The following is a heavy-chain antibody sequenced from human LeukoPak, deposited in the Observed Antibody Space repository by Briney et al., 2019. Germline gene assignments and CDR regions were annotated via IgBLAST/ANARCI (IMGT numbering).Heavy chain of an antibody. Sequence: SETLSLTCAVYGGSFSGYYWSWIRQPPGKGLEWTGEINHSGSTNYNPSLKSRVTISVDTSKNQFSLKLSSVTAADTAVYYCAREARSGFDYWGQGTLVTVSS. CDR1: GGSFSGYY. D-gene: IGHD1-26*01. V-gene: IGHV4-34*01. CDR3: AREARSGFDY. J-gene: IGHJ4*02. CDR2: INHSGST.